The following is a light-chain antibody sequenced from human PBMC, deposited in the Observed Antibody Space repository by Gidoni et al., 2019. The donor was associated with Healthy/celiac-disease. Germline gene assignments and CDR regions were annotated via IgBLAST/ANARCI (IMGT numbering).Light chain of an antibody. CDR3: QSYDSSLSGYV. V-gene: IGLV1-40*01. CDR1: SANIGAGYD. CDR2: GNS. Sequence: QSVLTQPHSVSGAPGPRVTISCTGSSANIGAGYDVHWYQQLPGTAPKLLIYGNSNRPSGVPDRFSGSKSGTSASLAITGLQAEDEADYYCQSYDSSLSGYVFGTGTKVTVL. J-gene: IGLJ1*01.